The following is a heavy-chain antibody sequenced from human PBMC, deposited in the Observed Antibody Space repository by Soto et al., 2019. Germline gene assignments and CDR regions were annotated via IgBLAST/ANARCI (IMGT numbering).Heavy chain of an antibody. D-gene: IGHD6-13*01. CDR1: GYTFTGYY. V-gene: IGHV1-2*04. J-gene: IGHJ4*02. CDR3: ARVSSSWFYYFAY. Sequence: ASVKVSCKASGYTFTGYYMPWVRQAPGQGLEWMGWINPNSGGTSYAQKFQGWVTMTRDTSISTAYMELSRLRSDDTAVYYCARVSSSWFYYFAYWGQGTLVTVSS. CDR2: INPNSGGT.